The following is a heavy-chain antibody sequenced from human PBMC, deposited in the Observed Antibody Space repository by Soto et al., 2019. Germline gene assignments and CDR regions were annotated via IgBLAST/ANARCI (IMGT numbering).Heavy chain of an antibody. CDR3: KKFYCITATCHWLATNSSAGLET. J-gene: IGHJ3*01. D-gene: IGHD6-6*01. CDR1: GFTFSSYA. Sequence: VQLLESGGGLVQPGGSLRLSCAASGFTFSSYAMSWVRQAPGRGLEWVSGISANSHNTYHADSVKGRFTISRDNSKKTVFLEMNRLTADDPAAYFCKKFYCITATCHWLATNSSAGLETWWQETVVTV. V-gene: IGHV3-23*01. CDR2: ISANSHNT.